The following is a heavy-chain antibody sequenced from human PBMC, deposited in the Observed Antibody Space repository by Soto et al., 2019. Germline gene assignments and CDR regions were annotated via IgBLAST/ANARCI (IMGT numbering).Heavy chain of an antibody. CDR2: IYYSGST. CDR3: ARGADFWSGEIFMDV. CDR1: GGSISSSSYY. J-gene: IGHJ6*03. Sequence: PSETLSLTCTVSGGSISSSSYYWGWIRQPPGKGLEWIGSIYYSGSTYYNPSLKSRVTISVDTSKNQFSLKLSSVTAADTAVYYCARGADFWSGEIFMDVWGKGTTVTVSS. D-gene: IGHD3-3*01. V-gene: IGHV4-39*07.